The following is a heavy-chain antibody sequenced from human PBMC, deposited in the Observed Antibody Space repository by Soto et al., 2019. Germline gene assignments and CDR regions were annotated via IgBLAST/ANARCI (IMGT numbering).Heavy chain of an antibody. CDR3: AKEGQMKVSTTLDH. Sequence: LRLSCAASGFPFSSYGMHWVRQAPGKGLEWLAVISYDARNQYYADSAKGRFTISRDNSMNTLYLQMNSLRAEDTAVYFCAKEGQMKVSTTLDHWGRGTLVTVSS. CDR1: GFPFSSYG. D-gene: IGHD1-20*01. J-gene: IGHJ4*02. V-gene: IGHV3-33*03. CDR2: ISYDARNQ.